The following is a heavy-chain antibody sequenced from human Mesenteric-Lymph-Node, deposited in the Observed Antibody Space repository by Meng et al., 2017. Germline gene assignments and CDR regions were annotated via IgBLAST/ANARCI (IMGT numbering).Heavy chain of an antibody. CDR2: INPNSGGT. V-gene: IGHV1-2*02. CDR1: GGTFSSYA. CDR3: ARDRSAAGGEAFDP. D-gene: IGHD6-13*01. Sequence: ASVKVSCKASGGTFSSYAISWVRQAPGQGLEWMGWINPNSGGTNYAQKFQGRVTMTRDTSISTAYMELSRLRSDDTAVYYCARDRSAAGGEAFDPWARGPLAPFP. J-gene: IGHJ5*02.